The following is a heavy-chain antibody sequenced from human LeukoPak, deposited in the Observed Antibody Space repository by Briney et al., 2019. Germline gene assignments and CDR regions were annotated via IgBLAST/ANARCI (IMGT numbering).Heavy chain of an antibody. J-gene: IGHJ4*02. Sequence: GGSLRLSCATSGFTLSLAWMHWVRQAPGKGLVWVSRISPTGSTTSYADSVKGRFTVSRDNAKNTLYLQVNNLRAEDTAVYYCARGPNSNWSGLDFWGQGTLLTVSS. CDR1: GFTLSLAW. D-gene: IGHD6-6*01. CDR2: ISPTGSTT. CDR3: ARGPNSNWSGLDF. V-gene: IGHV3-74*01.